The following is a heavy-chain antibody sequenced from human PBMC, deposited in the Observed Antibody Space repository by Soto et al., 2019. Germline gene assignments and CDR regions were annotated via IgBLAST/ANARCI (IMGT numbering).Heavy chain of an antibody. CDR1: GYTFTSYG. V-gene: IGHV1-18*01. J-gene: IGHJ5*02. CDR2: ISAYNGNT. D-gene: IGHD2-15*01. Sequence: GASVKVSCKASGYTFTSYGISWVRQAPGQGLEWMGWISAYNGNTNYAQKLQGRVTMTTDTSTSTAYMELRSLRSDDTAVYYCARKMGHCSGGSCYSPDNWFDPWGQGTLVTVSS. CDR3: ARKMGHCSGGSCYSPDNWFDP.